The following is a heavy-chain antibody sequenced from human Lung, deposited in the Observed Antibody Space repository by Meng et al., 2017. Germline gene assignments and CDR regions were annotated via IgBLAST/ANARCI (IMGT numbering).Heavy chain of an antibody. CDR3: ARGEQQLVLYYYYGMDV. J-gene: IGHJ6*02. CDR1: GGSISSGSYY. CDR2: IYTSGST. Sequence: LRLSCTVSGGSISSGSYYWSWIRQPAGKGLEWIGRIYTSGSTNYNPSLKSRVTISVDTSKNQFSLKLSSVTAADTAVYYCARGEQQLVLYYYYGMDVWGQGTTVTVSS. D-gene: IGHD6-13*01. V-gene: IGHV4-61*02.